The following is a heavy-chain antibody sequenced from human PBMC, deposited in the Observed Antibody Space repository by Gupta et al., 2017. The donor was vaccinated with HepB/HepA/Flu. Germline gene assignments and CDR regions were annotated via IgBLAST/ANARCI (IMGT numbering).Heavy chain of an antibody. CDR3: ARQGSSGYYSPYYFDY. CDR2: IYYSGST. J-gene: IGHJ4*02. Sequence: QLQLQQSRPGLVKPSETLSLPCTVSGGSISTSRYYWGWIRQPPGKGLEWIGSIYYSGSTYYNPSLKSRVTISVDTSKNQFSLKLSSVTAADTAVYYCARQGSSGYYSPYYFDYWGQGTLVTVSS. V-gene: IGHV4-39*01. D-gene: IGHD3-22*01. CDR1: GGSISTSRYY.